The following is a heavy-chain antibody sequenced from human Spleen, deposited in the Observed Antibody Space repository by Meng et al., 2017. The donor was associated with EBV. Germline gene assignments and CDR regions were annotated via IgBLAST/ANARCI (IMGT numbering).Heavy chain of an antibody. D-gene: IGHD6-6*01. CDR3: ARERSDQVVVGYNWFDP. J-gene: IGHJ5*02. CDR2: ISHSGST. Sequence: QGQLQRWGEGLLQPSETLSLTCAVYGGSFSDYYWSWIRQPPGKGLEWIGEISHSGSTNYSPSLKSRVTISADMSKNQFSLKVSSVTAADTAVYYCARERSDQVVVGYNWFDPWGQGTLVTVSS. CDR1: GGSFSDYY. V-gene: IGHV4-34*02.